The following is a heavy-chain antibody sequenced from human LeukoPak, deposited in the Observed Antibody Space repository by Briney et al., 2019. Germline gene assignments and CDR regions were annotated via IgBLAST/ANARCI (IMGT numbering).Heavy chain of an antibody. D-gene: IGHD1-26*01. J-gene: IGHJ4*02. Sequence: SQTLSLTCAISGDSVSSNNVTWNWIRQSPSRGLEWLGRTFYRSKWYFDYAESVKSRITIYPDTSKNQLSLPLKSVTPEDTAVYYCAQGWDLNSWGQGTLVTVSS. CDR3: AQGWDLNS. CDR1: GDSVSSNNVT. V-gene: IGHV6-1*01. CDR2: TFYRSKWYF.